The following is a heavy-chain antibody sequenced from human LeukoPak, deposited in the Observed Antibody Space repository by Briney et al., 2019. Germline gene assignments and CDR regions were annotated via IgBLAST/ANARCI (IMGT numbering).Heavy chain of an antibody. V-gene: IGHV1-18*01. CDR1: GYTFTSYG. CDR2: ISAYNGNT. J-gene: IGHJ6*04. D-gene: IGHD2-15*01. CDR3: AREYCSGGSCYSGWDV. Sequence: SVKVSCKASGYTFTSYGISWVRQAPGQGLEWMGWISAYNGNTNHAQKLQGRVTMTRDMSTSTVYMGLSSLRSEDTAVYYCAREYCSGGSCYSGWDVWGKGTTVIVSS.